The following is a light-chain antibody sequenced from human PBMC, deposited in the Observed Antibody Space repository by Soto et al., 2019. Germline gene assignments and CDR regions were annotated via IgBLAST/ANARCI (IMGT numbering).Light chain of an antibody. CDR3: SSSAGSNNLV. CDR2: EVS. J-gene: IGLJ2*01. Sequence: QSALTQPPSASGSPGQSVTISCTGTISDVGGYNYVSWYQQHPGKAPKPMIYEVSKPPSGVSDRFSGSKSGNTASLTVSGLQAEDEADYYCSSSAGSNNLVFGGGTKLTVL. V-gene: IGLV2-8*01. CDR1: ISDVGGYNY.